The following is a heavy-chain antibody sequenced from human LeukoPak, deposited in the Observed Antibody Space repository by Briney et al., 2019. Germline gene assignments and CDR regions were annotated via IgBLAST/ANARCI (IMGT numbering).Heavy chain of an antibody. D-gene: IGHD2-21*01. CDR1: GFTFGSYS. CDR3: ARTIAYCGGDCYSGFDY. J-gene: IGHJ4*02. Sequence: PGGSLRLSCAASGFTFGSYSMNWVRQAPGKGLEWVSYISSSSSTIYYADSVKGRFTISRDNAKNSLYLQMNSLRAEDTAVYYCARTIAYCGGDCYSGFDYWGQGTLVTVSS. V-gene: IGHV3-48*01. CDR2: ISSSSSTI.